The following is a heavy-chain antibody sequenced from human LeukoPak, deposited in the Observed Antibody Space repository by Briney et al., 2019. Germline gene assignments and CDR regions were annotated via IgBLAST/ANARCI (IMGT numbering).Heavy chain of an antibody. D-gene: IGHD3-16*02. CDR2: IYTGGST. CDR3: ARGSLFWGSYRYPTNWYFDL. V-gene: IGHV4-4*09. J-gene: IGHJ2*01. Sequence: SETLSLTCTVSGASISSYYWRWIRQPPGEGRGWIGYIYTGGSTNYTPSLKSRVTISVDTSKNQFSLKLSSVTAADTAVYYCARGSLFWGSYRYPTNWYFDLWGRGTLVTVSS. CDR1: GASISSYY.